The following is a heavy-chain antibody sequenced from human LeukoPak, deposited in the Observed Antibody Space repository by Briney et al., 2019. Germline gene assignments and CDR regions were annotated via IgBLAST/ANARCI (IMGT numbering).Heavy chain of an antibody. J-gene: IGHJ4*02. CDR2: ISYDGSNK. Sequence: GGSLRLSCAASGFTFSSYAMHWVRQAPGKGLEWVAVISYDGSNKYYADSVKGRFTISRDNSKNTLYLQMNSLRAEDTAVYYCARDGRPGLLLDYWGQGTLVTVSS. CDR1: GFTFSSYA. CDR3: ARDGRPGLLLDY. V-gene: IGHV3-30-3*01. D-gene: IGHD2-15*01.